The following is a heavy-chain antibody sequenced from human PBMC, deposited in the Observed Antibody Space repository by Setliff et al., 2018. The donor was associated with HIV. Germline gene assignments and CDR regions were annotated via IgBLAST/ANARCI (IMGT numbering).Heavy chain of an antibody. J-gene: IGHJ4*02. CDR1: GGSMSSYY. V-gene: IGHV4-59*01. CDR2: IYYSGST. Sequence: SETLSLTCTVSGGSMSSYYWSWIRQPPGKGLEWIGSIYYSGSTNYNPSLKSRVTISVDTSKNQFSLKLSSVTAADTAVYYCARGIDNFWSGYVRWGQGTLVTVSS. CDR3: ARGIDNFWSGYVR. D-gene: IGHD3-3*01.